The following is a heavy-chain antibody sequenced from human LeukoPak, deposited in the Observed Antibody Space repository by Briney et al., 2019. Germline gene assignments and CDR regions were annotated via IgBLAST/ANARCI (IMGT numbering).Heavy chain of an antibody. CDR2: IYYIGGT. CDR3: ARTDESMGYHVGL. V-gene: IGHV4-31*03. D-gene: IGHD3-22*01. Sequence: SETLSLTCTVSGGSISSGSYYWTWIRQHPGKGLEWIGYIYYIGGTYYNPSLKSRVTISLHTSQNQFSLKLTSVTAADTALYYCARTDESMGYHVGLWGQGTLVTVSS. J-gene: IGHJ4*02. CDR1: GGSISSGSYY.